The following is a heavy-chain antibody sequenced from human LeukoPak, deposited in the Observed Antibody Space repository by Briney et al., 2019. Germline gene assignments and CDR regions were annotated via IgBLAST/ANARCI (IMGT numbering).Heavy chain of an antibody. V-gene: IGHV3-7*03. Sequence: GGSLRLSCAAPGFTFSSYWMTWVRQAPGKGLEWVASIKPDGGEKFSVDSVKGRFTISRDNSKNTLYLQMNSLRAEDTAVYYCTTYGSGRKFDYWGQGILVTVSS. D-gene: IGHD3-10*01. J-gene: IGHJ4*02. CDR3: TTYGSGRKFDY. CDR1: GFTFSSYW. CDR2: IKPDGGEK.